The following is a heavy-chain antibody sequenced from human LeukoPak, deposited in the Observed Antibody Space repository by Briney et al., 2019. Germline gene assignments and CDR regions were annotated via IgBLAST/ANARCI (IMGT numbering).Heavy chain of an antibody. CDR2: MNPNSGNT. CDR3: AREGSSQLRGVWFDP. Sequence: GASVKVSCKASGYTFTSYDINWVRQATGQGLEWMGWMNPNSGNTGYAQKFQGRVTMTRNTSISTAYMELRSLRSDDTAVYYCAREGSSQLRGVWFDPWGQGTLVTVSS. V-gene: IGHV1-8*01. D-gene: IGHD6-13*01. J-gene: IGHJ5*02. CDR1: GYTFTSYD.